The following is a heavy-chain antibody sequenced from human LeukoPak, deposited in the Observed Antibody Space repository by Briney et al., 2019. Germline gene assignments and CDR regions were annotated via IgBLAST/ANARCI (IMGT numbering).Heavy chain of an antibody. V-gene: IGHV1-8*01. J-gene: IGHJ4*02. CDR3: ARGTYKIAVAYDY. CDR2: MNPNSGNT. Sequence: ASVKVSCKASGYTFTSYDINWVRQATGQGXEWMGWMNPNSGNTGYAQKFQGRVTMTRNTSISTAYMELSSLRSEDTAVYYCARGTYKIAVAYDYWGQGTLVTVSS. D-gene: IGHD6-19*01. CDR1: GYTFTSYD.